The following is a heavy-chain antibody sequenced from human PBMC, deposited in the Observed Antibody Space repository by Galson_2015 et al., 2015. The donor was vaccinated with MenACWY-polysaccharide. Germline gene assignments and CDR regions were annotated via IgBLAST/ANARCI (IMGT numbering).Heavy chain of an antibody. J-gene: IGHJ3*02. CDR1: GDSISSRSYH. Sequence: ATLSLTCTVSGDSISSRSYHWGWIRPPPGKGLEWIGIIYYRGNTYYNPSLESRVTISVDTSKNQFSLKLSSVTAADTALYYCARAPTPYCSSTSCFNKYAFDIWGQGTMVTVSS. CDR2: IYYRGNT. V-gene: IGHV4-39*01. D-gene: IGHD2-2*01. CDR3: ARAPTPYCSSTSCFNKYAFDI.